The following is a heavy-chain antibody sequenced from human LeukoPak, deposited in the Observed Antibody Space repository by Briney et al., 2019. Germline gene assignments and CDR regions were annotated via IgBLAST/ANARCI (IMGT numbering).Heavy chain of an antibody. CDR1: GYGFTTFW. V-gene: IGHV5-51*01. Sequence: GESLKISCKGSGYGFTTFWIGWVRQMPGKGLEWMGIICPGDSDTRYSPSFQGQVTISADKSISTAYLQWSSLKASDTAMYYCARQVGYYGSGSYFYYYYGMDVWGQGTTVTVSS. CDR3: ARQVGYYGSGSYFYYYYGMDV. J-gene: IGHJ6*02. D-gene: IGHD3-10*01. CDR2: ICPGDSDT.